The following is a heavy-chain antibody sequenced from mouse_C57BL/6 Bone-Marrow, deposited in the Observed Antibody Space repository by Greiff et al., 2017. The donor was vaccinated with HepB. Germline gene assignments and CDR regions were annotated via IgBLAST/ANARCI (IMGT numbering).Heavy chain of an antibody. Sequence: EVNLVESGGGLVQSGRSLRLSCATSGFTFSDFYMEWVRQAPGKGLEWIAASRNKANDYTTEYSASVKGQFIVSRDTSTSILYLQINDLRAEDTAIYYCARESTTLVGGWYFDVWGTGTTVTVSS. CDR1: GFTFSDFY. D-gene: IGHD1-1*01. CDR3: ARESTTLVGGWYFDV. J-gene: IGHJ1*03. V-gene: IGHV7-1*01. CDR2: SRNKANDYTT.